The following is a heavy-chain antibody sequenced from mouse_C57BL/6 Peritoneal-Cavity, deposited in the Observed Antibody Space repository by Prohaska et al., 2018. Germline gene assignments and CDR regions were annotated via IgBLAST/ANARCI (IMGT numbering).Heavy chain of an antibody. Sequence: EVQLLETGGGLVKPGGSRGLSCEGSGFTFSGFWMSWVRQTPGKTLEWIGDINSDVSAINYAPSIKDRFTIFRDNDKSTLYLQMSNVRSEDTATYFCMRYGNYWYFDVWGTGTTVTVSS. V-gene: IGHV11-2*01. CDR2: INSDVSAI. D-gene: IGHD2-1*01. J-gene: IGHJ1*03. CDR1: GFTFSGFW. CDR3: MRYGNYWYFDV.